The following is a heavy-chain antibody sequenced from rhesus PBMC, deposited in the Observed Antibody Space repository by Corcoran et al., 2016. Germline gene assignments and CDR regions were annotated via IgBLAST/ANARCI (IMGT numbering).Heavy chain of an antibody. V-gene: IGHV4-92*01. J-gene: IGHJ4*01. CDR3: ASWNGYYFDC. D-gene: IGHD1-14*01. CDR1: GGSISSSKW. CDR2: ISGSCGRP. Sequence: QVQLQESGPGLVKPSETLSLTCAVSGGSISSSKWWSWIRQPPGKGLEWIGRISGSCGRPSDTPSLISRVTISKDTSKNHFSLKLNSVTAADTAVYYCASWNGYYFDCWGQGVLVTVSS.